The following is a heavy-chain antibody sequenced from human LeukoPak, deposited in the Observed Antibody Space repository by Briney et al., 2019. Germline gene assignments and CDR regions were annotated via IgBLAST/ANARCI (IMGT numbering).Heavy chain of an antibody. J-gene: IGHJ6*02. V-gene: IGHV4-39*01. CDR2: IYYSGST. Sequence: SETLSLTCTVSGGSISSSSYYWGWIRQPPGKGLEWIGSIYYSGSTYYNPSLKSRVTISGDTSKNQFSLKLSSVTAADTAVYYCARHGSPQFKFYYCYYGMDVWGQGTTVTVSS. CDR3: ARHGSPQFKFYYCYYGMDV. D-gene: IGHD5-24*01. CDR1: GGSISSSSYY.